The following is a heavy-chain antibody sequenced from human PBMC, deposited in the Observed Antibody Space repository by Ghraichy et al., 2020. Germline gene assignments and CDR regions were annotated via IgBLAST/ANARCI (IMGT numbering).Heavy chain of an antibody. Sequence: GGSLRLSCAASGFIFSSYLMHWVRQVPGKGLVWVSRIERDGSSASYADSAKGRFTISRDNAKQTLYLQMNSLRAEDTAVYYCVRDRDGYNFWGQGTLVTVSS. CDR3: VRDRDGYNF. J-gene: IGHJ4*02. V-gene: IGHV3-74*01. D-gene: IGHD5-24*01. CDR2: IERDGSSA. CDR1: GFIFSSYL.